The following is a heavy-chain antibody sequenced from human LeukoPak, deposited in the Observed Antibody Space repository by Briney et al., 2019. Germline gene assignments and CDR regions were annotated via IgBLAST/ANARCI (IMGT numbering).Heavy chain of an antibody. CDR2: IYYSGST. J-gene: IGHJ3*02. CDR3: ARGSVRGGYAFDI. CDR1: GGPISSYY. Sequence: SETLSLTCTVSGGPISSYYWSWIRQPPGKGLEWIGYIYYSGSTNYNPSLKSRVTISVDTSKNQFSLKLSSVTAADTAVYYCARGSVRGGYAFDIWGQGTMVTVSS. V-gene: IGHV4-59*01. D-gene: IGHD3-10*01.